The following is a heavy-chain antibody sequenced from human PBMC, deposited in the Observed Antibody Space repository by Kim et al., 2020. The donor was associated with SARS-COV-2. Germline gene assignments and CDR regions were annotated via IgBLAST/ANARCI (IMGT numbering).Heavy chain of an antibody. CDR1: GFTFSTYA. Sequence: GGSLRLSCAASGFTFSTYAMHWVRQAPGKGLEWVSVSAKSGNTYYADSVKGRFTISRDNSNNTLYLQMSSLRVDDTAVYYCARTGPMRDFDYWGQGTLVAVSS. J-gene: IGHJ4*02. CDR3: ARTGPMRDFDY. CDR2: SAKSGNT. V-gene: IGHV3-23*01.